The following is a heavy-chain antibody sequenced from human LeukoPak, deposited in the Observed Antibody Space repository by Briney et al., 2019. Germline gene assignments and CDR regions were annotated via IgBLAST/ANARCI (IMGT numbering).Heavy chain of an antibody. V-gene: IGHV3-30-3*01. J-gene: IGHJ4*02. D-gene: IGHD2-15*01. Sequence: GGSLRLSCAASAFTFSSYAMHWVRQAPGKGLEWVAVISYDGSNKYYADSAKGRFTISRDNSKNTLYLQMNSLRAEDTAVYYCARDRCNGGTCYLSVLDYWGQGTLVTVSS. CDR3: ARDRCNGGTCYLSVLDY. CDR2: ISYDGSNK. CDR1: AFTFSSYA.